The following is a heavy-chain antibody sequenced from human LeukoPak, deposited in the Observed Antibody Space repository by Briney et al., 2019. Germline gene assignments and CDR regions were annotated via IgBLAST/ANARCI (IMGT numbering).Heavy chain of an antibody. Sequence: SQTLSLTCTVSGRSISSSSYYWGWIRQPPGKGLEWIGSIYYSGSTYYNPSLKSRVTISVDTSKNQFSLKLSSVTAADTAMYYCARYEFAYYYFDCWGQGTLVTVSS. D-gene: IGHD3-3*01. CDR3: ARYEFAYYYFDC. CDR1: GRSISSSSYY. V-gene: IGHV4-39*07. J-gene: IGHJ4*02. CDR2: IYYSGST.